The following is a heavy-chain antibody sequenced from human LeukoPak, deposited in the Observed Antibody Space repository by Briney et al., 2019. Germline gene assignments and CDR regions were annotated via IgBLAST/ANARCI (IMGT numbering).Heavy chain of an antibody. D-gene: IGHD2-2*01. Sequence: ETLSLTCTVSGGSISSYYWSWVRQPPGKGLEWVGRIKSKTDGGTTDYAAPVKGRFTISRDDSKNTLYLQMNSLKTEDTAVYYCTTPSYCSSTSCHYYYYGMDVWGQGTTVTVSS. CDR3: TTPSYCSSTSCHYYYYGMDV. J-gene: IGHJ6*02. V-gene: IGHV3-15*01. CDR2: IKSKTDGGTT. CDR1: GGSISSYY.